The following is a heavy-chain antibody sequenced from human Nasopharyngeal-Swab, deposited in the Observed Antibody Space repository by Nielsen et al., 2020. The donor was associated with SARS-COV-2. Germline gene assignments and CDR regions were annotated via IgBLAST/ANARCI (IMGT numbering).Heavy chain of an antibody. J-gene: IGHJ5*02. CDR3: ARPGDSSGTNWFDP. V-gene: IGHV5-51*01. Sequence: ESLNISCKSSVYSFTCYWIGWARQMPVKRLEWMGIIYPGDSDTRYSPSFQGQVTISADKSISTAYLQWSSLKASDTAMYYCARPGDSSGTNWFDPWGQGTLVTVSS. CDR2: IYPGDSDT. D-gene: IGHD3-22*01. CDR1: VYSFTCYW.